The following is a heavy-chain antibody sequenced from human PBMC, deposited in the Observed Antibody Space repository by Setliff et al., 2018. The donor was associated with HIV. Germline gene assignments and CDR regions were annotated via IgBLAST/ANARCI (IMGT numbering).Heavy chain of an antibody. CDR1: GFTFTNYA. CDR2: ISYDGTKK. Sequence: PGGSLRLSCATSGFTFTNYALHWVRQAPGKGLEWVTVISYDGTKKYYADSVKGRFTISRDNSKNTLYLQMNSLRAEDTAVYYCARGGPRLAFDLWGCGTLVTVSS. CDR3: ARGGPRLAFDL. D-gene: IGHD6-19*01. J-gene: IGHJ2*01. V-gene: IGHV3-30*14.